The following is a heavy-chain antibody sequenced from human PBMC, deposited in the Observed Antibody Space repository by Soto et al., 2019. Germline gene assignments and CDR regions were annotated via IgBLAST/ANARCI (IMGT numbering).Heavy chain of an antibody. J-gene: IGHJ2*01. Sequence: QVQLQESGPGLVKPSGTLSLTCAVSRGSISSSNWWSWVRQSPGKGLEWIGAMYNTRITNYSPSLKSRVTMSVAKSKNQFSLKLSSVTAADTAVYYCARESSNESHVGYVDLWGRGTLVSVSS. V-gene: IGHV4-4*02. CDR3: ARESSNESHVGYVDL. D-gene: IGHD2-21*01. CDR1: RGSISSSNW. CDR2: MYNTRIT.